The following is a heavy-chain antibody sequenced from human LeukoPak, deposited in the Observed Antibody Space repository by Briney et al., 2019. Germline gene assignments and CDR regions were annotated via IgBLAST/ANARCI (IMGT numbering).Heavy chain of an antibody. CDR1: GFTFSSYA. D-gene: IGHD6-19*01. CDR2: ISGSGGST. V-gene: IGHV3-23*01. Sequence: GGSLRLSCAASGFTFSSYAMSWVRQAPGKGLEWVSGISGSGGSTYYADSVKGRFTISRDDSKNTLYLQMNSLRAEDTAVYYCAKVKSSGHIPYFDYWGQGTLVTVSS. J-gene: IGHJ4*02. CDR3: AKVKSSGHIPYFDY.